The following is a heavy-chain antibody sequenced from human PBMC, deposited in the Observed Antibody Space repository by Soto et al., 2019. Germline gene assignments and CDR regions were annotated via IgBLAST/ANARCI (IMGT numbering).Heavy chain of an antibody. CDR2: IKSRSDGGTP. V-gene: IGHV3-15*01. D-gene: IGHD3-3*01. CDR1: GFTLSNAW. Sequence: PGGSLRLSCAASGFTLSNAWMNWVRHTPGRGLEWVGRIKSRSDGGTPDYGAPFKGRFTISRNDSLNTVSLQMNSLTAEDTGVYYCTTDTRRISVFGVQWDSWGQGTLVTVSS. CDR3: TTDTRRISVFGVQWDS. J-gene: IGHJ4*02.